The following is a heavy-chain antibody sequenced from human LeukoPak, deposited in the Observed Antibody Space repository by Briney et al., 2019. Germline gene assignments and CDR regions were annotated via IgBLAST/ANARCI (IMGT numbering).Heavy chain of an antibody. CDR1: GGTFNNYA. J-gene: IGHJ4*02. CDR3: ATEPSRSYSFDHLGF. Sequence: SVKVSCKTSGGTFNNYAISWVRQAPGQGLKWMGRVVPMFGIRNYPQTFRGRVNITADKATNTVYMELRSLRAEDTAIYYCATEPSRSYSFDHLGFWGLGTPVTVSS. V-gene: IGHV1-69*04. CDR2: VVPMFGIR. D-gene: IGHD5-12*01.